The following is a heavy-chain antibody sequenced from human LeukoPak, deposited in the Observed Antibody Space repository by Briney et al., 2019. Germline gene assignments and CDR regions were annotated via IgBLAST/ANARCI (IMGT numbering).Heavy chain of an antibody. J-gene: IGHJ3*02. Sequence: SQTLSLTCTVSGGSISSGDYYWSWIRQPPGKGLEWIEYIYYSGSTYYNPSLKSRVTISVDTSKNQFSLKLSSVTAADTAVYYCARSPSITMIVVAGAFDIWGQGTMVTVSS. CDR3: ARSPSITMIVVAGAFDI. V-gene: IGHV4-30-4*01. CDR1: GGSISSGDYY. D-gene: IGHD3-22*01. CDR2: IYYSGST.